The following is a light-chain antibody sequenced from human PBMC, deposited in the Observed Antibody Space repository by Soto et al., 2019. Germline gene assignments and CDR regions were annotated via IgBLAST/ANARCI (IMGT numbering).Light chain of an antibody. CDR2: KAS. CDR3: QHYNSYSEA. V-gene: IGKV1-5*03. J-gene: IGKJ1*01. CDR1: QPISSW. Sequence: DIPMTQSPSALSGSVGDRVTITCRASQPISSWLAWYQQKPGKAPKLLIYKASTLKSGVPSRFSGSGSGTEFTLTISSLQPDDFATYYCQHYNSYSEAFGKGTKVELK.